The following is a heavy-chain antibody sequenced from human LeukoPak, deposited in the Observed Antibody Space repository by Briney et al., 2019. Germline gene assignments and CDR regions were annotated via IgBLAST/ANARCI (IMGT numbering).Heavy chain of an antibody. J-gene: IGHJ4*02. CDR2: ISSSSSYI. V-gene: IGHV3-21*01. Sequence: GGSLRLSCAASGFTFSSYSMNWVRQAPGKGLEWVSSISSSSSYIYYADSVKGRLTISRDNAKNSLYLQMNSLRAEDTAVYYCARDQGVAHGDYEFDYWGQGTLVTVSS. D-gene: IGHD4-17*01. CDR1: GFTFSSYS. CDR3: ARDQGVAHGDYEFDY.